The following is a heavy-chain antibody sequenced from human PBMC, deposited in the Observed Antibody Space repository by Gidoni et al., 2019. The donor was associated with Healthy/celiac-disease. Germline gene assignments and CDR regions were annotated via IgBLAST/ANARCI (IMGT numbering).Heavy chain of an antibody. CDR3: ARVFELGHYFDY. Sequence: QVQLQESGPGLVKPSETLSLPCTVSGGSISSYYWSWIRQPPGKGLEWIGYIYYSGSTNYNPSLKSRVTISVDTSKNQFSLKLSSVTAADTAVYYCARVFELGHYFDYWGQGTLVTVSS. D-gene: IGHD6-6*01. CDR2: IYYSGST. V-gene: IGHV4-59*01. J-gene: IGHJ4*02. CDR1: GGSISSYY.